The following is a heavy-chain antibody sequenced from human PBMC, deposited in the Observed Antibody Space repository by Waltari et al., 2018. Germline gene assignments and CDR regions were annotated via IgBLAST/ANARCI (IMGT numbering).Heavy chain of an antibody. J-gene: IGHJ6*02. Sequence: QVQLQESGPGLVKPSETLSLTCTVPGGSISSYYWSWIRQPPGKGLRWIGYIYYSGSTIENPAVKSRVARSLDTSKNLSSLKRISVTAAETAVYYCARNVRLGSGWYYTDYYYGMDVWGQGTTVTVSS. CDR2: IYYSGST. D-gene: IGHD6-19*01. CDR3: ARNVRLGSGWYYTDYYYGMDV. CDR1: GGSISSYY. V-gene: IGHV4-59*01.